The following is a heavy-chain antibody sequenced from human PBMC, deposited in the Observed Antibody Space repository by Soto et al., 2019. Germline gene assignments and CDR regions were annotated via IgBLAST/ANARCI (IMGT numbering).Heavy chain of an antibody. V-gene: IGHV3-30*03. CDR2: ISYDGGNA. Sequence: GGSLRLSCAGSGFSFSNHGMHWVRQSPGKGLEWVAVISYDGGNAYYAESVKGRFTVSRDNSKNTMYIEMSSVRGDDTAVYYCARDLTVFGVLNGDSPMDVWGQGTTVTVSS. CDR1: GFSFSNHG. D-gene: IGHD3-3*01. J-gene: IGHJ6*02. CDR3: ARDLTVFGVLNGDSPMDV.